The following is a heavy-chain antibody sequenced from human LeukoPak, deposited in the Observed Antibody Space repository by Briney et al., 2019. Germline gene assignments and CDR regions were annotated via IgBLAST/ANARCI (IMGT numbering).Heavy chain of an antibody. Sequence: KSGGSLRLSCAASGFTFSSYSMNWLRQAPGKGLEWVSSISGSSKSIYYADSVRGRFTISRDNAKNSLYLQMNRLRGEDTAVYYCARSNYYGSGSYYDYWGQGTLVTVSS. V-gene: IGHV3-21*01. J-gene: IGHJ4*02. CDR1: GFTFSSYS. D-gene: IGHD3-10*01. CDR3: ARSNYYGSGSYYDY. CDR2: ISGSSKSI.